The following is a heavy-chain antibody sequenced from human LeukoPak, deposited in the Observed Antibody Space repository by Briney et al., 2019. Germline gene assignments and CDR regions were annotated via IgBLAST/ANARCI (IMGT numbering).Heavy chain of an antibody. Sequence: PSETLSLTCTVSGGSISSGGYYWSWVRQAPGKGLEWVSAISGSGGSTYYADSVKGRFTISRDNSKNTLYLQMNSLRAEDTAVYYCAKLPFLEWFRRRSFYYYGMDVWGQGTTVTVSS. CDR3: AKLPFLEWFRRRSFYYYGMDV. D-gene: IGHD3-3*01. J-gene: IGHJ6*02. CDR1: GGSISSGGYY. V-gene: IGHV3-23*01. CDR2: ISGSGGST.